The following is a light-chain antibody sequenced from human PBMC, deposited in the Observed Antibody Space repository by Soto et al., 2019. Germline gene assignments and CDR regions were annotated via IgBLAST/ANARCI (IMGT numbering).Light chain of an antibody. Sequence: EIVMTQSPATLSVSPGERATLSCRASQSVSSNLAWYQQKPGQAPRLLIYDASTRATGIPARFSCSGSVTEYTLTISSLQFEDSAVYYCQQCSWHPFTVTFGGGTKVEIK. CDR3: QQCSWHPFTVT. J-gene: IGKJ4*01. CDR2: DAS. V-gene: IGKV3-15*01. CDR1: QSVSSN.